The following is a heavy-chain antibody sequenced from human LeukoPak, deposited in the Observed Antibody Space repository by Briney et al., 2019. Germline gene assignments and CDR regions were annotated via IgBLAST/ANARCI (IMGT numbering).Heavy chain of an antibody. Sequence: GGSLRLSCAASGFTVSSNYMSWVRQAPGKGLEWVSVIYSDGSTYYADSVKGRFTISRDNSKNTLYLQMNSLRAEDTAVYYCARAPTYDSSGYYTVGTFDIWGQGTMVTVSS. J-gene: IGHJ3*02. CDR3: ARAPTYDSSGYYTVGTFDI. CDR1: GFTVSSNY. D-gene: IGHD3-22*01. CDR2: IYSDGST. V-gene: IGHV3-66*01.